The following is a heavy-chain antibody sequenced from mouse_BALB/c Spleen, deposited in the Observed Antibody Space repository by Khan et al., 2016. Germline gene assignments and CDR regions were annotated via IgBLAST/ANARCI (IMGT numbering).Heavy chain of an antibody. D-gene: IGHD2-1*01. V-gene: IGHV14-4*02. CDR3: NGNYYFDY. CDR2: IDPENGDT. CDR1: GFNIKDYY. Sequence: VQLKESGAELVRSGASVKLSCTASGFNIKDYYMHWVKQRPEQGLEWIGWIDPENGDTEYAPKFQGKATMTADTSSNTAYLQLSSLTSEDTAVYYCNGNYYFDYWGQGTTLTVSS. J-gene: IGHJ2*01.